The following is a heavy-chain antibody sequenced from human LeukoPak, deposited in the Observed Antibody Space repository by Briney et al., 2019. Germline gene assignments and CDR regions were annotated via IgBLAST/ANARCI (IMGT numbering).Heavy chain of an antibody. J-gene: IGHJ4*02. CDR3: ARRPGN. V-gene: IGHV3-53*01. D-gene: IGHD1-14*01. CDR2: IYSGGAI. CDR1: GFAVGSNY. Sequence: GGSLRLSCVASGFAVGSNYMGWVRQAPGKGLEWVSLIYSGGAIRYADSVKGRFTISRDSSKNTLFLHMNDLTVEDTARYYCARRPGNWGQGILVTASS.